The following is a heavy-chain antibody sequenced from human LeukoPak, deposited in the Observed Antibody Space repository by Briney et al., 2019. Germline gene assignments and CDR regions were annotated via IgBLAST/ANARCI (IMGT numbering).Heavy chain of an antibody. J-gene: IGHJ4*02. CDR3: ARDSSGWSRFDY. V-gene: IGHV3-33*01. Sequence: GGSLRLSCAASGFTFSSYGMHWVRQAPGKGLEWVAVIWYDGSNKYYADSVKGRFTISRDNSKNTLYLQMNSLRAEDTAVYYCARDSSGWSRFDYWGQGTLVTVSS. D-gene: IGHD6-19*01. CDR2: IWYDGSNK. CDR1: GFTFSSYG.